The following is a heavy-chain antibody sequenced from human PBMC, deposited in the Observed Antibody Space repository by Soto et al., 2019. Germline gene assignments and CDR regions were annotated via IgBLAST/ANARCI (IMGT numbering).Heavy chain of an antibody. D-gene: IGHD3-10*01. V-gene: IGHV1-69*01. Sequence: QVQLVQSGAEVKKPGSSVKVSCKASGGIFSTYAISWLRQAPGQGLEWMGGIIPIFGTPNYAQRFQGRVTITADESTSTAYMERSRLRSEDTAVYYCARDRDDYGSGNYYNRIDFWGRGTLVTVSS. J-gene: IGHJ4*02. CDR1: GGIFSTYA. CDR2: IIPIFGTP. CDR3: ARDRDDYGSGNYYNRIDF.